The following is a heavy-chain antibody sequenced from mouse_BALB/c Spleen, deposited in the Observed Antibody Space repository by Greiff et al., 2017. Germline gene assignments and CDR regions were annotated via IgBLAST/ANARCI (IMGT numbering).Heavy chain of an antibody. D-gene: IGHD3-1*01. CDR2: IYPGDGDT. CDR1: GYAFSSYW. J-gene: IGHJ3*01. V-gene: IGHV1-80*01. CDR3: ASTARASWFAY. Sequence: QVQLQQSGAELVRPGSSVKISCKASGYAFSSYWMNWVKQRPGQGLEWIGQIYPGDGDTNYNGKFKGKATLTADKSSSTAYMQLSSLTSEDSAVYFCASTARASWFAYWGQGTLVTVSA.